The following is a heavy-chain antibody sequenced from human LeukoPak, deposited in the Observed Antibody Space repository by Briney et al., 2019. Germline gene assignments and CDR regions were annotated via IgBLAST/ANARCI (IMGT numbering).Heavy chain of an antibody. J-gene: IGHJ5*02. CDR1: GGSISSYY. CDR3: ARGVGPITIFGVVHNWFDP. V-gene: IGHV4-4*07. D-gene: IGHD3-3*01. Sequence: SETLSLTCTVSGGSISSYYWSWIRQPAGKGLEWIGRIYTSGSTNYNPSLKSRVTMSVDTSKNQFSLKLSSVTAADTAVYYCARGVGPITIFGVVHNWFDPWGQGTLVTVSS. CDR2: IYTSGST.